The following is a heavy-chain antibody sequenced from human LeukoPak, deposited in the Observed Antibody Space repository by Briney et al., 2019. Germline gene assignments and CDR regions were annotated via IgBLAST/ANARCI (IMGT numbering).Heavy chain of an antibody. CDR1: GGTFSSYA. CDR2: IIPIFGTA. J-gene: IGHJ6*03. CDR3: ARELRYFDWPGYYMDV. V-gene: IGHV1-69*05. D-gene: IGHD3-9*01. Sequence: ASVKVSCKASGGTFSSYAISWVRQAPGQGLEWMGRIIPIFGTANYAQKFQGRVTITTDESTSTAYMELSSLRSEDTAVYYCARELRYFDWPGYYMDVWGKGTTVTVSS.